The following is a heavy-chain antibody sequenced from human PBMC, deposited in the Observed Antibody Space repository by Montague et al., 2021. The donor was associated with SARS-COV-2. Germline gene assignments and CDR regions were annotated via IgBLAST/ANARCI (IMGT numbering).Heavy chain of an antibody. CDR3: AKDLHYDILTGYWDY. D-gene: IGHD3-9*01. Sequence: SRILSLSASGFTFSSYAMSWVRQAPGKGLEWVSAISGSGGSTYYADSVKGRFTISRDNSKNTLYLQMNSLRAEDTAVYYCAKDLHYDILTGYWDYWGQGTLVTVSS. CDR1: GFTFSSYA. J-gene: IGHJ4*02. CDR2: ISGSGGST. V-gene: IGHV3-23*01.